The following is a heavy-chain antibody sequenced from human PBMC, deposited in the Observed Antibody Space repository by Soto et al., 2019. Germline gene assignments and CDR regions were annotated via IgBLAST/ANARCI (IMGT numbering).Heavy chain of an antibody. V-gene: IGHV4-39*01. CDR1: GGSISSNNYY. J-gene: IGHJ4*02. CDR3: ASHLRPTNWGGGDGDY. CDR2: MSYSRST. D-gene: IGHD7-27*01. Sequence: QLQLQESGPGLVKPSETLSLTCFVSGGSISSNNYYWGWIRQPPGQGLEWIGSMSYSRSTYYNPSLKSRVTRSVDTPKNQFPLKLTSVTAADTAVDYWASHLRPTNWGGGDGDYWGQGPLVTVSA.